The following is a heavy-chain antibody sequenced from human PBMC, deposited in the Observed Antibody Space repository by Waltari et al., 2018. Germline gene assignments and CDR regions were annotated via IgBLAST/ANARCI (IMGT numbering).Heavy chain of an antibody. CDR2: INQDGSER. CDR3: TRDRRGTPLFDY. J-gene: IGHJ4*02. D-gene: IGHD3-10*01. V-gene: IGHV3-7*03. Sequence: EVLLVDSGGGLVQPGGSLKLSCGASGFTFSGYWMTWVRQTPGKGPEWVANINQDGSERNYVDSVKGRFTVSRDNAKNLLYLQINSLRAGDTAIYYCTRDRRGTPLFDYWGQGTLVTVSS. CDR1: GFTFSGYW.